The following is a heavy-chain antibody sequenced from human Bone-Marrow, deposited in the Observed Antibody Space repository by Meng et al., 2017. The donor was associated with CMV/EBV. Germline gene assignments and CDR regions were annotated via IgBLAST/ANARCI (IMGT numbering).Heavy chain of an antibody. V-gene: IGHV3-21*01. CDR2: ISSSSSYI. J-gene: IGHJ3*02. CDR3: AREDYSNYNAFDI. CDR1: GFTFSSYS. Sequence: GESLKISCAASGFTFSSYSMNWVRQAPGKGLEWVSSISSSSSYIYYADSVKGRFTISRDNAKNSLYLQMNSLRAEDTAVYYCAREDYSNYNAFDIWGQGTMVTGSS. D-gene: IGHD4-11*01.